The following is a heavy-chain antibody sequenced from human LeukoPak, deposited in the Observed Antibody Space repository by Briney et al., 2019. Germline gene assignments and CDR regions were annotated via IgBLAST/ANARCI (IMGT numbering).Heavy chain of an antibody. Sequence: ASVKDSCKASGYSFTGYYIHWVRQAPGQGLEWMGRINPNSAGKNYAQKFQGRVTMTRDTSINTAHMELSRLRSDDTAVYYCAREYSYAHYFDNWGQGTLVTVSS. D-gene: IGHD5-18*01. CDR2: INPNSAGK. CDR1: GYSFTGYY. J-gene: IGHJ4*02. CDR3: AREYSYAHYFDN. V-gene: IGHV1-2*06.